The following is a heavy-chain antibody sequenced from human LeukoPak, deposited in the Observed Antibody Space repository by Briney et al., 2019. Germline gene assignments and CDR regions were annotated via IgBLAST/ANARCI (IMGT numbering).Heavy chain of an antibody. J-gene: IGHJ3*02. Sequence: SETLSLTCTVSGYSISSGYYWGWIRQPPGKGLEWIGSIYHSGSTYYNPSLKSRVTISVDTSKNQFSLKLSSVTAADTAVYYCATRVGGYWFRDAFDIWGQGTMVTVSS. CDR1: GYSISSGYY. CDR2: IYHSGST. D-gene: IGHD2-8*02. V-gene: IGHV4-38-2*02. CDR3: ATRVGGYWFRDAFDI.